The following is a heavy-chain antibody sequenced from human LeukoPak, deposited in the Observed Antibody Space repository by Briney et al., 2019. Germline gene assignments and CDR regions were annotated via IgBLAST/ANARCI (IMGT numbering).Heavy chain of an antibody. CDR3: LNYGMGV. CDR1: EFTFTDYW. J-gene: IGHJ6*02. CDR2: IKNDESEI. Sequence: GGSLRLSCATSEFTFTDYWIHWVRQAPGKGLVWVSRIKNDESEITYADSVKGRFTISRDNSKNTMYLQMNSLRAEDTAVYYCLNYGMGVWGQGTTVTVSS. V-gene: IGHV3-74*01.